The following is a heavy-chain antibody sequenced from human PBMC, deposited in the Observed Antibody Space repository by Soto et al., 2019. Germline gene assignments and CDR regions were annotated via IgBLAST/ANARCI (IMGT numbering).Heavy chain of an antibody. CDR1: RFNFSAAW. D-gene: IGHD6-25*01. Sequence: GGSLRLSCVASRFNFSAAWLNWVRQIPGKGLEWVGRIIPISEGGTTAYAEAVKGRFTISRDDSKNALHLQMDSLKTEDSAVYYCTTVLYSSGPTWGLGTLVTVS. CDR2: IIPISEGGTT. CDR3: TTVLYSSGPT. J-gene: IGHJ4*02. V-gene: IGHV3-15*07.